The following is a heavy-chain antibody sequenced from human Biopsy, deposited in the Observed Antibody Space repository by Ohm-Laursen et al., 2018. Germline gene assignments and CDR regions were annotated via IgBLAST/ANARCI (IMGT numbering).Heavy chain of an antibody. V-gene: IGHV4-4*07. CDR3: ASVVLGPTNDAFDL. Sequence: TLSLTCTVSVGDINNYYWSWIRQPAGKGLEWIGRIYPGGSTNYNPSLKSRVTISVDTSKKQLSLRLRSVTAADTAMYYCASVVLGPTNDAFDLWGQGTMVAVSS. J-gene: IGHJ3*01. CDR2: IYPGGST. D-gene: IGHD3-22*01. CDR1: VGDINNYY.